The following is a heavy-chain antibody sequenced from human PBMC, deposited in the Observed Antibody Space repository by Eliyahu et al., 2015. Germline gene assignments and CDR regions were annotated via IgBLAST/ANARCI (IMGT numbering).Heavy chain of an antibody. V-gene: IGHV1-18*01. J-gene: IGHJ4*02. Sequence: QVQLVQSGAEVKKPGASVKVSCKASAYTFTSYGISWVRQAPGQGLEWLGWISPYNGNTNYAQKVQGRVTMTTDTSTSTAYMELRSLRSDDTAVYYCARNFMVQGVFDYWGQGTLVTVSS. CDR3: ARNFMVQGVFDY. D-gene: IGHD3-10*01. CDR1: AYTFTSYG. CDR2: ISPYNGNT.